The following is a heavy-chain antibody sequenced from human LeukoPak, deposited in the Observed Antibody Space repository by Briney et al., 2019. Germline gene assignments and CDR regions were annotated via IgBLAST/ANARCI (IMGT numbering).Heavy chain of an antibody. CDR2: ISYSGSA. CDR3: AREVNIQADSDAFDI. J-gene: IGHJ3*02. D-gene: IGHD1/OR15-1a*01. Sequence: SETLSLTCTVSGGSFRSRNYLWSWIRQTPGEGLEWIGYISYSGSAYYNPSLKSRVTISIDTSNSQFSLRLRSVTAADTAVYYCAREVNIQADSDAFDIWGSGTTVTVSS. V-gene: IGHV4-30-4*08. CDR1: GGSFRSRNYL.